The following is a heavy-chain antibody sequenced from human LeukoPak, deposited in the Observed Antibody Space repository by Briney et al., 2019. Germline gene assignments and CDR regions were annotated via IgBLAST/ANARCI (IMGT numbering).Heavy chain of an antibody. CDR3: ARVTGYMIEDYFDY. CDR1: GGSISNYY. V-gene: IGHV4-59*01. D-gene: IGHD3-22*01. CDR2: IFDSGST. J-gene: IGHJ4*02. Sequence: SETLSLTCTVSGGSISNYYWSWIRQPPGKRLEWIGYIFDSGSTNYNPSLKRRVTISVDTSKNQFSLKLSSVTAADTAVYYCARVTGYMIEDYFDYWGQGTLVTVSS.